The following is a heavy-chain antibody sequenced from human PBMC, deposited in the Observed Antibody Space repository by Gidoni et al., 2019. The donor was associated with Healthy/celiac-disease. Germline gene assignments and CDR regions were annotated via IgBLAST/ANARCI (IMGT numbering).Heavy chain of an antibody. D-gene: IGHD3-9*01. Sequence: PGGEFDWIGEINHSGSTNYNPSLKSRVTISVDTSKNQFSLKLSSVTAADTAVYYCARDVLRYFAPRRFDPWGQGTLVTVSS. CDR3: ARDVLRYFAPRRFDP. CDR2: INHSGST. V-gene: IGHV4-34*01. J-gene: IGHJ5*02.